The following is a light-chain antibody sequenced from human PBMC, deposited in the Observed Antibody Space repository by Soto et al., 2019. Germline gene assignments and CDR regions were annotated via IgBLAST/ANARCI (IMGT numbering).Light chain of an antibody. CDR3: PQYDSTPPT. Sequence: ESVLTQSPGTLSLSPGERATLSCRASQSVNSNYLAWYQRKPGQAPRLLIYGASNRATDIPYRFSASGSGTDFTLTITRLEAEDCAVYYCPQYDSTPPTFGPGTKV. J-gene: IGKJ1*01. V-gene: IGKV3-20*01. CDR1: QSVNSNY. CDR2: GAS.